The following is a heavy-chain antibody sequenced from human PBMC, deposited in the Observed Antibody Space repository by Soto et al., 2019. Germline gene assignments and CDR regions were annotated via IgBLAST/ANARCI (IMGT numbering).Heavy chain of an antibody. D-gene: IGHD2-21*02. CDR3: ARVCGGDCHNGMDV. V-gene: IGHV4-31*11. CDR2: INYSGSI. J-gene: IGHJ6*02. Sequence: PSETLSLTCAVSGGSMSSGGYYWNCIRQPPGKGLEWIGYINYSGSINYSPSLKSRVTISVDTSKNQFSLKLSSVTAADTAVYYCARVCGGDCHNGMDVWGQGTTVTVSS. CDR1: GGSMSSGGYY.